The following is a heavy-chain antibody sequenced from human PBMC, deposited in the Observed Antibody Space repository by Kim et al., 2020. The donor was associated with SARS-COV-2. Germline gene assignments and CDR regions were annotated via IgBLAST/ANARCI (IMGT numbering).Heavy chain of an antibody. D-gene: IGHD1-26*01. V-gene: IGHV3-15*01. CDR3: TTDSGSYSSDAFDI. J-gene: IGHJ3*02. Sequence: AAPRKGRFTISRDDSKNTLYLQMNSLKTEDTAVYYCTTDSGSYSSDAFDIWGQGTMVTVSS.